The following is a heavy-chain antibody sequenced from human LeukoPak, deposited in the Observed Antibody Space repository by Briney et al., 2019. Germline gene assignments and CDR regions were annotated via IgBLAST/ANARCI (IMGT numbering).Heavy chain of an antibody. CDR2: IYPGDSDT. Sequence: GESLKISCKGSGYSFTSYWIGWVRQMPGKGLEWMGIIYPGDSDTRYSPPFQGQVTISADKSISTAYLQWSRLKASDTAMYYCARQDCSSTSCYENPWGQGALVTVSP. CDR3: ARQDCSSTSCYENP. V-gene: IGHV5-51*01. J-gene: IGHJ5*02. D-gene: IGHD2-2*01. CDR1: GYSFTSYW.